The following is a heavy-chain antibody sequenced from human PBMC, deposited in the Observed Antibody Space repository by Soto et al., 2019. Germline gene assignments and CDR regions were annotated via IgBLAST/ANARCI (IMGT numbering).Heavy chain of an antibody. J-gene: IGHJ4*02. D-gene: IGHD4-17*01. V-gene: IGHV3-7*03. CDR3: AVYGYGVSAAAY. Sequence: EMQLVESGGGLVQPGGSLRLSCAGSGLTFRNDWLSWVRQAPGQGLEWVANINQDGSERYYVDSVRVRFTISRDNVENALYLQLNSLRPEDTAVYYCAVYGYGVSAAAYWGQGTLVTVSS. CDR1: GLTFRNDW. CDR2: INQDGSER.